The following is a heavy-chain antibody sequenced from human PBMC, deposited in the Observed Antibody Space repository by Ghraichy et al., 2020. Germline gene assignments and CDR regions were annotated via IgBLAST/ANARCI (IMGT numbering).Heavy chain of an antibody. J-gene: IGHJ3*02. D-gene: IGHD6-13*01. V-gene: IGHV4-59*01. Sequence: SETLSLTCTVSGGSISSYYWSWIRQPPGKGLEWIGYIYYSGSTNYNPSLKSRVTISVDTSKNQFSLKLSSVTAADTAVYYCARSRQQLEAVDIWGQGTMVTVSS. CDR3: ARSRQQLEAVDI. CDR2: IYYSGST. CDR1: GGSISSYY.